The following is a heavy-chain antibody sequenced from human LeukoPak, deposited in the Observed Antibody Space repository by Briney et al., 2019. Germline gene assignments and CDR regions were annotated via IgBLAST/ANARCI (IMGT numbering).Heavy chain of an antibody. J-gene: IGHJ4*02. CDR2: ISYDGSNK. CDR1: GFTFSSYA. CDR3: ARAKYDFWSGYYTGIGSY. Sequence: GRSLRLSCAASGFTFSSYAMHWVRQAPGKGLELVAVISYDGSNKYYADSVKGRFTISRDNSKNTLYLQMNSLRAEDTAVYYCARAKYDFWSGYYTGIGSYWGQGTLVTVSS. D-gene: IGHD3-3*01. V-gene: IGHV3-30-3*01.